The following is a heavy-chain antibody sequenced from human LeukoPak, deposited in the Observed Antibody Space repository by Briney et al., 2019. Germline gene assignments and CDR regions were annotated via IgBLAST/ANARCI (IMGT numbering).Heavy chain of an antibody. CDR2: IIAIFGTA. Sequence: GASVKVSCKAYGGTFSSYASSWVRQAPGQGLEWMGGIIAIFGTANYAQKFQGRVTITADKSTSTAYMELSSLRSEDTAVYYCARSAKRRTYYYDSSGYQFDYWGQGTLVTVSS. CDR1: GGTFSSYA. J-gene: IGHJ4*02. CDR3: ARSAKRRTYYYDSSGYQFDY. V-gene: IGHV1-69*06. D-gene: IGHD3-22*01.